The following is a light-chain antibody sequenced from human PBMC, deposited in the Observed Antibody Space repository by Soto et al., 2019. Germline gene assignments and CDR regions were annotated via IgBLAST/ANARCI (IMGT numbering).Light chain of an antibody. V-gene: IGKV2D-30*01. CDR3: MDGTYRPWT. CDR2: KVS. CDR1: QSLVSSDGNTF. J-gene: IGKJ1*01. Sequence: QLQLSLSVTLGKPASISCRSSQSLVSSDGNTFLIWFQQRPGQSPRRLIYKVSNWDSGLPGRFSGRVWGDVFALKISRVPADVVVFYCCMDGTYRPWTFGQGTMVDIK.